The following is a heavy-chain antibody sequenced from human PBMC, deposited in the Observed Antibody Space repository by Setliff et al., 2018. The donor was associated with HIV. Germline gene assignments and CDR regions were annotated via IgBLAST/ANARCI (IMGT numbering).Heavy chain of an antibody. Sequence: SVKVSCKASGGTFSSYAISWVRQAPGQGLEWMGGIIPMFGRVNYAQKLQGRVTITADESTNTAYMELSSLRAEDTAVYYCARVPGGVVVPPGGYFQHWGQGTLVTVSS. V-gene: IGHV1-69*13. J-gene: IGHJ1*01. CDR2: IIPMFGRV. CDR3: ARVPGGVVVPPGGYFQH. D-gene: IGHD3-22*01. CDR1: GGTFSSYA.